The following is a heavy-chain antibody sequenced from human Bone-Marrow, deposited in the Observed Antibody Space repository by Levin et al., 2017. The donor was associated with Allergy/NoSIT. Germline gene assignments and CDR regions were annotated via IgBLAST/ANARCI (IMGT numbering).Heavy chain of an antibody. D-gene: IGHD4-17*01. Sequence: GESLKISCAASGFTLRGYEMHWVRQAPGKGLEWISYIGAGGRAIHYADSVKGRLTTSRDNAKNSLFLHMDSLRVDDTAVYYCVRGRFGDPPGTLDLWGQGTLVTVSS. CDR3: VRGRFGDPPGTLDL. V-gene: IGHV3-48*03. CDR2: IGAGGRAI. J-gene: IGHJ5*02. CDR1: GFTLRGYE.